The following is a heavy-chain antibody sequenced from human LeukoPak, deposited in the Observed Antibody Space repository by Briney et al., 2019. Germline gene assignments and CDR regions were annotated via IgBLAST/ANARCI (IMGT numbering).Heavy chain of an antibody. V-gene: IGHV4-59*11. J-gene: IGHJ4*02. CDR1: GFSISSHY. CDR2: IYYSGST. Sequence: SETLSLTCTASGFSISSHYWSWIRQPPGKGLEWIGYIYYSGSTNYNPSLKSRVTISVDTSKNQFSLKLSSVTAADTAVYYCARESGGAWYYFDYWGQGTLVTVSS. CDR3: ARESGGAWYYFDY. D-gene: IGHD3-16*01.